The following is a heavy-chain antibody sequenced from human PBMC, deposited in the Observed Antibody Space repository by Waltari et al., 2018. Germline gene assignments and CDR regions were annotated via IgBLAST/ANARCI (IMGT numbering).Heavy chain of an antibody. CDR1: GGSISSNYN. Sequence: QLQLQESGPGLVKPLETLSLTCTVSGGSISSNYNWGWIGQPPGKGLEWMGNMQYRGSNFYNPSLKSRVTISLDTWSNQFSLRLSSVGAADTAVYFCGRIAFGDDGGYFQHWGQGTLVTVSS. CDR2: MQYRGSN. D-gene: IGHD4-17*01. J-gene: IGHJ1*01. V-gene: IGHV4-39*01. CDR3: GRIAFGDDGGYFQH.